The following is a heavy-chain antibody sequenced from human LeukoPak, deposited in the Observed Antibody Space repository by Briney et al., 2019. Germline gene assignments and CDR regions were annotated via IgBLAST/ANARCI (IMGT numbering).Heavy chain of an antibody. CDR3: ARVPYGDYPYYFDY. CDR1: GGSISSGGYY. J-gene: IGHJ4*02. D-gene: IGHD4-17*01. V-gene: IGHV4-31*03. CDR2: IYYSRST. Sequence: SETLSLTCTVSGGSISSGGYYWSWIRQHPGKGLEWIGYIYYSRSTYYNPSLKSRVTISVDTSKNQFSLKLSSVTAADTAVYYCARVPYGDYPYYFDYWGQGTLVTVSS.